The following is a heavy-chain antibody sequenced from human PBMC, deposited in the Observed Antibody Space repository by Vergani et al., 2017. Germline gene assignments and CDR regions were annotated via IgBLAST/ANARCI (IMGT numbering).Heavy chain of an antibody. J-gene: IGHJ6*03. CDR2: IFYRGTT. D-gene: IGHD6-25*01. CDR1: GGSISSGDHC. Sequence: QVQLQESGPGVVKPSQTLSLTFAVSGGSISSGDHCWTWIRQRPGKGLEWIGYIFYRGTTYDNPSLRSRLTISVDTSQNQFSLQLRSGTAADTAVYYCARVDTQVPATSHFYYMDVWGKGTTVVVSS. V-gene: IGHV4-31*11. CDR3: ARVDTQVPATSHFYYMDV.